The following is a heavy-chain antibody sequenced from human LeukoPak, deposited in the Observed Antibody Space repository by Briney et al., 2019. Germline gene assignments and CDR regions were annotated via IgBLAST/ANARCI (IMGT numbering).Heavy chain of an antibody. CDR1: GGSTSTYY. D-gene: IGHD7-27*01. CDR3: ARDNWDGTFFYSGMDV. V-gene: IGHV4-59*01. J-gene: IGHJ6*02. CDR2: IYYSGST. Sequence: SETLSLTCTVSGGSTSTYYWSWIRQPPGKGLEWIGYIYYSGSTNYNPSLKSRATMSVDTSKNQFSLKLSSVTTADTAVYYCARDNWDGTFFYSGMDVWGQGTTVTVSS.